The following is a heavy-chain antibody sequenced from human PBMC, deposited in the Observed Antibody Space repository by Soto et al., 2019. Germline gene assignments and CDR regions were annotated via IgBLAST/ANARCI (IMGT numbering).Heavy chain of an antibody. CDR2: ISGSGGST. J-gene: IGHJ5*02. Sequence: GGSXRLSCASSGVSCIIYSISLVRHAPGKGLEWVSAISGSGGSTYYADSVKGRFTISRDNSKNTLYLQMNSLRAEDTAVYYCAKGRYRSRWYNWLETWGQGTLV. D-gene: IGHD6-13*01. V-gene: IGHV3-23*01. CDR1: GVSCIIYS. CDR3: AKGRYRSRWYNWLET.